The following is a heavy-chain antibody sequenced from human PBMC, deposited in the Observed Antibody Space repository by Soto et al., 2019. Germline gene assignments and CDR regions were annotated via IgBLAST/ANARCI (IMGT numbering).Heavy chain of an antibody. J-gene: IGHJ6*02. CDR2: INHSGST. V-gene: IGHV4-34*01. CDR1: GGSFSGYY. CDR3: ARGRVDYYDSSGYSDYYGMDV. Sequence: SLTCAVYGGSFSGYYWSWIRQPPGKGLEWIGEINHSGSTNYNPSLKSRVTISVDTSKNQFSLKLSSVTAADTAVYYCARGRVDYYDSSGYSDYYGMDVWGQGTTVTVS. D-gene: IGHD3-22*01.